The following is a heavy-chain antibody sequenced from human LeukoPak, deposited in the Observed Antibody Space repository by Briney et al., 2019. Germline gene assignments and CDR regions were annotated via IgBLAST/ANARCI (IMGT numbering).Heavy chain of an antibody. J-gene: IGHJ4*02. D-gene: IGHD3-10*01. CDR3: ARQLGGSGSY. V-gene: IGHV3-33*05. Sequence: GGSLRLSCAASGFTFSSYGMHWVRQAPGKGLEWVAVISYDGSNKYYADSVKGRFTVSRDNSKNTLYLQMNSLRAEDTAVYYCARQLGGSGSYWGQGTLVTVSS. CDR1: GFTFSSYG. CDR2: ISYDGSNK.